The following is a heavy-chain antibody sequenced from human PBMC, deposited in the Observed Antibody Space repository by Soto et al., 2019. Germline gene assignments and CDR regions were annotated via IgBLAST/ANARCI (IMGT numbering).Heavy chain of an antibody. CDR2: ISGGGGST. V-gene: IGHV3-23*01. CDR1: GFSFKIFA. Sequence: GGSLILSCAASGFSFKIFAMNWVRQAPGQGLEWVSGISGGGGSTYYADSVKGRFTISRDNSNNTLYLQMNSLRAEDTAVYYCAKDPTSYDSSAQFDSWGQGTLVTVSS. J-gene: IGHJ4*02. CDR3: AKDPTSYDSSAQFDS. D-gene: IGHD3-22*01.